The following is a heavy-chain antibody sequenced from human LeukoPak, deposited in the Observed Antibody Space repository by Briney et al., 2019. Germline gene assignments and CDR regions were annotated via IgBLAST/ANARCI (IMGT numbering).Heavy chain of an antibody. J-gene: IGHJ5*02. D-gene: IGHD2/OR15-2a*01. Sequence: KPGGSLRLSCVASGFTFSSYTMNWVRQAPGKGLEWVSSISGNSDHIYYTDSVKGRFTISRDNAKNSLYLQMDSLRAEDTAVYHCARIPNSANLPNWLDPWGQGTLVTVSS. CDR1: GFTFSSYT. V-gene: IGHV3-21*06. CDR2: ISGNSDHI. CDR3: ARIPNSANLPNWLDP.